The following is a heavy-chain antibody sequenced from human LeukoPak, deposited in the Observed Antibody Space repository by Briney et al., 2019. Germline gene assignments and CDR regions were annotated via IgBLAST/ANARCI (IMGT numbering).Heavy chain of an antibody. CDR1: GFTFSSHW. Sequence: GGSLRLSCAASGFTFSSHWMHWVRQAPGKGLVWVSRINSDGSSTDYADSVKGRFTISRDNARNTLFLQMNSLRAEDTAVYYCARIDNWNDGGYWGQGTLVTVSS. V-gene: IGHV3-74*01. CDR2: INSDGSST. D-gene: IGHD1-20*01. J-gene: IGHJ4*02. CDR3: ARIDNWNDGGY.